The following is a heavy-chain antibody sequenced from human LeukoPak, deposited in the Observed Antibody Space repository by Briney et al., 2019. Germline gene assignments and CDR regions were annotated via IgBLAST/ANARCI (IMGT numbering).Heavy chain of an antibody. CDR3: TSDSSLTYYYASGSYYLDY. V-gene: IGHV3-15*01. J-gene: IGHJ4*02. CDR1: GFSFNNAW. D-gene: IGHD3-10*01. Sequence: GGSLRLSCAASGFSFNNAWMSWVRQAPGKGLEWVGRTKSKIDGGATDYAAPVKGRFTILRDDSRNRLYLQMNSLKTEDTAVYYCTSDSSLTYYYASGSYYLDYWGQGTLVTVSS. CDR2: TKSKIDGGAT.